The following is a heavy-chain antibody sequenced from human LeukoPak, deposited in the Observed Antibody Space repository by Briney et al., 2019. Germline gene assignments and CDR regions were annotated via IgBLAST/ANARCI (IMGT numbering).Heavy chain of an antibody. V-gene: IGHV3-23*01. J-gene: IGHJ4*02. Sequence: PGGSLRLSCAASGFIFSHYTMTWVRQAPGKGLEWVSSINGSGDATKYADSVMGRFTISRDNSKNTVSLQMNSLRAEDTAVYFCAKSDCASDGCKLLNYWGQGTLVTVSS. CDR1: GFIFSHYT. CDR2: INGSGDAT. D-gene: IGHD2-21*01. CDR3: AKSDCASDGCKLLNY.